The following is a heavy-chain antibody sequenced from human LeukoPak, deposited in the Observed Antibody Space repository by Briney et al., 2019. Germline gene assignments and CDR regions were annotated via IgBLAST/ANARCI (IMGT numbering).Heavy chain of an antibody. Sequence: GGSLRLSCAASGFTFSSYAMSWVRQAPGKGLEWVANIKQDGNEKYYVDSVKGRFTISRDNAKNSLYLQMNSLRAEDTAVYYCTSGENWKTTFDFWGQGTLVTVSS. CDR2: IKQDGNEK. V-gene: IGHV3-7*01. CDR3: TSGENWKTTFDF. CDR1: GFTFSSYA. D-gene: IGHD1-1*01. J-gene: IGHJ4*02.